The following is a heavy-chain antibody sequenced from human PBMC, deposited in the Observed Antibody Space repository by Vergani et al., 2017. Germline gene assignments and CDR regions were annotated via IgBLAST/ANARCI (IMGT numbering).Heavy chain of an antibody. Sequence: VQLLESGGGLVQPGRSLRLSWAASGFTFNNYGMHWVRQAPGKGLEWVAGLWYDGSNKYYVDSVKGRLTLSRDNSKNTRYLQMNSLGVGDTAVYYCVRDGGWWLAHGDWYFDLWGRGTLVTVSS. D-gene: IGHD2-8*02. CDR2: LWYDGSNK. CDR3: VRDGGWWLAHGDWYFDL. V-gene: IGHV3-33*01. CDR1: GFTFNNYG. J-gene: IGHJ2*01.